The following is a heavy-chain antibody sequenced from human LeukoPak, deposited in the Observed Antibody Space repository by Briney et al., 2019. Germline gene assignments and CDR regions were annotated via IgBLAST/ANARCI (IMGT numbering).Heavy chain of an antibody. Sequence: GGSLSLPLPAPGLPVSGNYISWVRQAPGKGLGWVSVMYSGGSTYYADSVKGRFTISRDNSKNTLYLQMNSLRAEDTAVYYCARGGVAAAGTYYYYGMDVWGQGTTVTVSS. CDR2: MYSGGST. D-gene: IGHD6-13*01. CDR1: GLPVSGNY. CDR3: ARGGVAAAGTYYYYGMDV. V-gene: IGHV3-66*01. J-gene: IGHJ6*02.